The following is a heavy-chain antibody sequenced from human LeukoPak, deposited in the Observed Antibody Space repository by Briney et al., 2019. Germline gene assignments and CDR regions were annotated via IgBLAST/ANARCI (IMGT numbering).Heavy chain of an antibody. J-gene: IGHJ4*02. CDR1: GLTFSNYW. V-gene: IGHV3-7*01. Sequence: PGGSLRLSCAASGLTFSNYWMTWVRQAPGKGLEWVANIKQDGSEKYYVDSVKGRFTISRDNAKNSLYLQMNSLRAEDTAVYYCAREGDYGDYVANDYWGQGTLVTVSS. D-gene: IGHD4-17*01. CDR3: AREGDYGDYVANDY. CDR2: IKQDGSEK.